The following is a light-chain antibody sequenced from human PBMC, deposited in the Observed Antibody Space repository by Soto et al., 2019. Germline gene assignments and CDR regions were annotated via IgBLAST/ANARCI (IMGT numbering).Light chain of an antibody. CDR1: SSDVGGYNY. J-gene: IGLJ1*01. V-gene: IGLV2-14*03. CDR2: DVS. Sequence: QSVLTQPASVSGSPGQSINISCTGTSSDVGGYNYVSWYQHHPGKAPKLIIYDVSNRPSGVSNPFSGSKSGNTASLTISGLQPEDEAYDYCSSYTTSNTRQIVFGTGTKVTVL. CDR3: SSYTTSNTRQIV.